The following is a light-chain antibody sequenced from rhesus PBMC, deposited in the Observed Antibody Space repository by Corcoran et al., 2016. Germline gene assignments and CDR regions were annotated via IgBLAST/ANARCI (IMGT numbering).Light chain of an antibody. CDR3: MQALEFPWT. CDR2: EVS. J-gene: IGKJ1*01. V-gene: IGKV2-104*02. CDR1: QSLLDSEDGNTY. Sequence: DIVMTQTPLSLPVTPGEPASISCRSSQSLLDSEDGNTYLDWYLQKPGQAPQPLIYEVSNRASGVPDRVSGSWSDTDFTLKISRVEAEDVGVYYCMQALEFPWTFGQGTKVEIK.